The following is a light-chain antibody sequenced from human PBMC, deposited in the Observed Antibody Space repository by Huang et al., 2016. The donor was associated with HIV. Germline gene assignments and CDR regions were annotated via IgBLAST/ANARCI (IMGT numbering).Light chain of an antibody. V-gene: IGKV3-15*01. J-gene: IGKJ1*01. CDR3: QHYDNWAPAT. Sequence: EIVMTQSPVTLSVSPGESATLSCRASQNVSTNLAWYQHKPGRDPRLLINGASTRATSVPARLSASGSGTEFTLTVGGLRSDDFAVYYGQHYDNWAPATFGQGTKLEFK. CDR2: GAS. CDR1: QNVSTN.